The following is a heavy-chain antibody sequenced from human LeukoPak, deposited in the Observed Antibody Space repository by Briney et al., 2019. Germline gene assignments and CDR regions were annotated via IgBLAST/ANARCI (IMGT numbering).Heavy chain of an antibody. CDR1: GGSISSSSYY. CDR2: FYYTGDT. CDR3: ARRRGYGMDV. V-gene: IGHV4-39*07. D-gene: IGHD3-16*01. Sequence: SETLSLTCTVSGGSISSSSYYWGWIRQPPGKGLEWIGSFYYTGDTYYNPSLKSRVTVSVDTSKNQFSLNLSSVTAADTAVYYCARRRGYGMDVWGQGTTVTVSS. J-gene: IGHJ6*02.